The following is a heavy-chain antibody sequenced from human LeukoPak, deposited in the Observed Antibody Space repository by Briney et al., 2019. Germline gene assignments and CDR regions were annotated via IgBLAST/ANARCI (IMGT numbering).Heavy chain of an antibody. CDR3: AKEKYYYDTSGYYPFDY. J-gene: IGHJ4*02. CDR2: ICGSGYST. D-gene: IGHD3-22*01. CDR1: GFTFSSFA. V-gene: IGHV3-23*01. Sequence: GGSLRLSCAASGFTFSSFAMNWVRQAPGKGLEWVSGICGSGYSTYYADSVKGRFTISRDNSKSTLYLQMSSLRAEDTAVYYCAKEKYYYDTSGYYPFDYWGQGTLVTVSS.